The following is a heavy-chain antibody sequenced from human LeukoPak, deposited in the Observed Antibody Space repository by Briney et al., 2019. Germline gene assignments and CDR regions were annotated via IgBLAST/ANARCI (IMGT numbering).Heavy chain of an antibody. CDR2: ISPYNGNT. CDR3: ARSNVDTSMTQIDY. D-gene: IGHD5-18*01. J-gene: IGHJ4*02. Sequence: ASVKVSCKTSGYIFTTYSITWVRQAPGQGLQWMGWISPYNGNTNNAQRLQDRVTLTTATSTSTAYMELRSLISDDTAVYYCARSNVDTSMTQIDYWGQGTLVTVSS. CDR1: GYIFTTYS. V-gene: IGHV1-18*01.